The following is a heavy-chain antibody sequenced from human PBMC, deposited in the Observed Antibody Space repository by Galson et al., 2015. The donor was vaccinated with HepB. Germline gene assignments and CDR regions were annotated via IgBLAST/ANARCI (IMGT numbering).Heavy chain of an antibody. CDR1: GFTVSSNY. J-gene: IGHJ3*02. CDR3: ARARGYDFWSGYYIDAFDI. V-gene: IGHV3-66*01. CDR2: IYSGGST. D-gene: IGHD3-3*01. Sequence: SLRLSCAASGFTVSSNYMSWVRQAPGKGLEWVSVIYSGGSTYYADSVKGRFTISRDNSKNTLYLQMNSLRAEDTAVYYCARARGYDFWSGYYIDAFDIWGQGTMVTVPS.